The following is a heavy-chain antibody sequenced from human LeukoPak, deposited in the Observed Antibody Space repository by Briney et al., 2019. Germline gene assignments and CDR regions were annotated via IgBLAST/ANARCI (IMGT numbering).Heavy chain of an antibody. CDR1: GYSFTSYW. Sequence: GESLKIPCKGSGYSFTSYWIGWVRQMPGKCLEWMGIIYPGDSDTRYSPSFQGQVTISADKSISTAYLQWSSLKASDTAMYYCARRHDYGDYWYWFDPWGQGTLVTVSS. V-gene: IGHV5-51*01. CDR3: ARRHDYGDYWYWFDP. CDR2: IYPGDSDT. D-gene: IGHD4-17*01. J-gene: IGHJ5*02.